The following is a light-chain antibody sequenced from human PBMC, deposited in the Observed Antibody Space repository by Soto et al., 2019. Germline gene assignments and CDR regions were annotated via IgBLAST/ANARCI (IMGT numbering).Light chain of an antibody. V-gene: IGLV2-11*01. CDR3: CSYAGSYTYV. Sequence: QSALTQPRSVSGSPGQSVTISCTGTSNDVGSYKYVSWYQQHPGKAPKLMIYDVSKRPSGVPDRFSGSKSGNTASLTISGLQAEDEADYYCCSYAGSYTYVFGVGTKVTVL. CDR1: SNDVGSYKY. J-gene: IGLJ1*01. CDR2: DVS.